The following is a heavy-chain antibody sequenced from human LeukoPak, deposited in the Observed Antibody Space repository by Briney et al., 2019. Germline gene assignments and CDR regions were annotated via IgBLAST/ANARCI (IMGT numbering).Heavy chain of an antibody. V-gene: IGHV4-61*02. D-gene: IGHD3-22*01. CDR1: GGSISNSSYY. CDR3: AREGTYYYDRSGYRRYYYYYMDV. Sequence: SETLSLTCTVSGGSISNSSYYWSWIRQPAGKELEWIGRIYSTGSTNYNPSLKSRVTISVDTSKNQFSLKLSSVTAADTAVYYCAREGTYYYDRSGYRRYYYYYMDVWGKGTTVTVSS. CDR2: IYSTGST. J-gene: IGHJ6*03.